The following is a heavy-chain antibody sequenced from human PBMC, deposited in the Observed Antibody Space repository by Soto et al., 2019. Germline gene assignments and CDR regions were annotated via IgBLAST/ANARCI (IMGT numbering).Heavy chain of an antibody. Sequence: SQTLSLTYAISGDSVSSNSAAWNLIRQSPSRGLEWLGRTYYRSKWYNDYAVSVKSRITINPDTSKNQFSLQLNSVTPEDTAVYYCARGESISVAWFDYWGQGTLVTVSS. CDR2: TYYRSKWYN. J-gene: IGHJ4*02. CDR3: ARGESISVAWFDY. D-gene: IGHD6-19*01. CDR1: GDSVSSNSAA. V-gene: IGHV6-1*01.